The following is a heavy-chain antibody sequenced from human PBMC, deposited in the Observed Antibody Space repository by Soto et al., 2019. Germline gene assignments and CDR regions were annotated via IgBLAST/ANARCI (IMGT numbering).Heavy chain of an antibody. CDR2: INAGNGKA. CDR3: ARDGDCTNGVCYKRYYYYMDV. V-gene: IGHV1-3*01. Sequence: GASVKVSCKASGVTFSSYSIRLVRQAPGQRLEWMGGINAGNGKAKYSQKFQGRVTITRDTSASTAYMELSSLRSEDTAVYYCARDGDCTNGVCYKRYYYYMDVWGKGTTVTVSS. CDR1: GVTFSSYS. D-gene: IGHD2-8*01. J-gene: IGHJ6*03.